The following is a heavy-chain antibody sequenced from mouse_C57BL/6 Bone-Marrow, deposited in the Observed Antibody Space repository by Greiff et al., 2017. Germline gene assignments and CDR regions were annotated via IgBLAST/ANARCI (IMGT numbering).Heavy chain of an antibody. V-gene: IGHV1-69*01. CDR3: ASETTVAPYYAMGY. CDR2: IDPSDSYT. Sequence: QVQLQQPGAELVMPGASVKLSCKASGYTFTSYWMHWVKQRPGPGLAWIGEIDPSDSYTNYTPKFKGKSTLTVDQSSSTDYMQHSSLTAEDSAVYYCASETTVAPYYAMGYWGKGTSGTVSS. D-gene: IGHD1-1*01. J-gene: IGHJ4*01. CDR1: GYTFTSYW.